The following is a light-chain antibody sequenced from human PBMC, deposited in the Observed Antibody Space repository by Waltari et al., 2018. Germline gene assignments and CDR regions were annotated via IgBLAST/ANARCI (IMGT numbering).Light chain of an antibody. CDR2: EDG. CDR1: SGSIASNT. CDR3: HSYVDTYHV. V-gene: IGLV6-57*02. J-gene: IGLJ3*02. Sequence: NFVLTQPLSVSESPGKTVTISCTGSSGSIASNTVPWYRQRPGSAPTTVIYEDGRRPSGVPDRFSGSIDRSSNSASLTISGLKTEDEGDYYCHSYVDTYHVFGGGTKLTVL.